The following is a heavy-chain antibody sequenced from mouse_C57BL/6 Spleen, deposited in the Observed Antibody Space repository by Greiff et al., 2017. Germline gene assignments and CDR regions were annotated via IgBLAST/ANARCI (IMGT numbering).Heavy chain of an antibody. CDR1: GYTFTDYE. CDR2: IDPETGGT. D-gene: IGHD1-1*01. CDR3: TRPEGRRAWFAY. J-gene: IGHJ3*01. V-gene: IGHV1-15*01. Sequence: VKLQESGAELVRPGASVTLSCKASGYTFTDYEMHWVKQTPVHGLEWIGAIDPETGGTDYNQKFKGKAILTADKSSSTAYMELRSLTSEDSAVYYCTRPEGRRAWFAYRGQGILVTVS.